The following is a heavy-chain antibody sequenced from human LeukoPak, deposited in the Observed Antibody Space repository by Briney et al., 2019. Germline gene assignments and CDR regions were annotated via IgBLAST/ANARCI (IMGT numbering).Heavy chain of an antibody. V-gene: IGHV3-7*01. CDR1: GFTFSSYW. D-gene: IGHD6-13*01. Sequence: GGSLRLSCAASGFTFSSYWMSWVRQAPGKGLEWVANIKQDGSEKYYVDSVKGRFTISRDNAKNSLYLQMNSLRAEDTAVYYCITLAAAGHFDYWGQGTLVTVSS. J-gene: IGHJ4*02. CDR3: ITLAAAGHFDY. CDR2: IKQDGSEK.